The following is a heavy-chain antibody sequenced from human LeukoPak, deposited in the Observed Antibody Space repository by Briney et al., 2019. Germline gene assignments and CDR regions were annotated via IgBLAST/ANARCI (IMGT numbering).Heavy chain of an antibody. J-gene: IGHJ4*02. Sequence: ASVKVSCKASGYTFTGYYMHWVRQAPGQGLEWMGWINPNSGGTNYARKFQGRVTMTRDTSISTAYMELSRLRSDDTAVYYCARDREGVWELRNALFDYWGQGTLVTVSS. D-gene: IGHD1-26*01. V-gene: IGHV1-2*02. CDR1: GYTFTGYY. CDR3: ARDREGVWELRNALFDY. CDR2: INPNSGGT.